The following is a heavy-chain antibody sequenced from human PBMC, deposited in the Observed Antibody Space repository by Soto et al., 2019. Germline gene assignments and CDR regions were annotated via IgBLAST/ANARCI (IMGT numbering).Heavy chain of an antibody. CDR3: TTDVPRIAVAGTGEVRYYYYGMDV. D-gene: IGHD6-19*01. Sequence: EGALRLYCAASGFTLSNAWMSWVRQAPGKGLEWVHRIKSKTDDGTTDYAAPVKGRFTISRYDSKNTLYLQMNSLKTEDTAVYYCTTDVPRIAVAGTGEVRYYYYGMDVWVQVTTVTVSS. CDR1: GFTLSNAW. V-gene: IGHV3-15*01. J-gene: IGHJ6*02. CDR2: IKSKTDDGTT.